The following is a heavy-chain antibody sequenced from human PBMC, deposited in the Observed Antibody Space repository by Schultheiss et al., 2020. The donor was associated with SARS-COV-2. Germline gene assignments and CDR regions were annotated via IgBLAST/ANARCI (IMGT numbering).Heavy chain of an antibody. V-gene: IGHV1-24*01. J-gene: IGHJ6*02. CDR2: FDPEDAVT. CDR1: GHTRTESS. Sequence: ASVKVSCKVSGHTRTESSMHWVRQAPGKGLEWMGGFDPEDAVTIYSQKFQGRVIMTEDTATVTAYMELSSVRSEDTAVYYCATHHPSTARTYAMDVWGQGTTVTVSS. CDR3: ATHHPSTARTYAMDV.